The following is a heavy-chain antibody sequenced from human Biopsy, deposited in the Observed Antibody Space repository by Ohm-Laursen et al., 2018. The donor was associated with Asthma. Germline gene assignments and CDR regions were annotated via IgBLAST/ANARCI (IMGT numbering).Heavy chain of an antibody. J-gene: IGHJ3*02. CDR2: ISKDASTQ. D-gene: IGHD1-1*01. Sequence: SLRLSCAASGFSFSSYGMHWVRQAPGKGLEWVGVISKDASTQDYADSVKGRFTMARDNSKNTLDLQMNSLREEDTAVYYCVRDGTDDAFDIWGQGTVVSVSS. CDR3: VRDGTDDAFDI. V-gene: IGHV3-30*03. CDR1: GFSFSSYG.